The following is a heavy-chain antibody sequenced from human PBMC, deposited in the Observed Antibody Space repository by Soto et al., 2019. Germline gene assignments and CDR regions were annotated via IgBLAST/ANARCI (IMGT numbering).Heavy chain of an antibody. CDR2: INPRGGIT. CDR1: GYTFTSYY. V-gene: IGHV1-46*01. Sequence: ASVKVSCKASGYTFTSYYIHWVRQAPGQGLEWMGIINPRGGITTYAQKFQGRLTMTGDTSTSTVYMELSSLTSEDTAMYHCASSPAYGSSWYGIPPDLSHGMDVCGQGPTVTVSS. D-gene: IGHD6-13*01. CDR3: ASSPAYGSSWYGIPPDLSHGMDV. J-gene: IGHJ6*02.